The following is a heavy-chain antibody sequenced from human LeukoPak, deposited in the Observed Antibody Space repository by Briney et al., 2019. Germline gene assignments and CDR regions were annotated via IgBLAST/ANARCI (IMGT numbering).Heavy chain of an antibody. D-gene: IGHD6-19*01. V-gene: IGHV3-23*01. CDR2: ISGSGGST. CDR3: AKDDHGGSGWRDYFDY. Sequence: GGSLRLSCAASGFTFSSYAMNWVRQALGKGLEWVSSISGSGGSTYYADSVKGRFTTSRDNSKNTLYLQMNSLRAEDTAVYYCAKDDHGGSGWRDYFDYWGQGTLVTVSS. J-gene: IGHJ4*02. CDR1: GFTFSSYA.